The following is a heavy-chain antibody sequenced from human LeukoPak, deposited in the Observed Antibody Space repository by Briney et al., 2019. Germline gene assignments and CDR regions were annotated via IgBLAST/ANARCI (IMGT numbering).Heavy chain of an antibody. CDR2: INSDGSST. CDR1: GFTFSSYW. CDR3: ARGPSTIRKSLDY. Sequence: GGSLRLSCAASGFTFSSYWMHWVRQAPGKGLVWVSRINSDGSSTTYADSVKGRFTISRDNSKNTLYLQMNSLRAEDTAVYYCARGPSTIRKSLDYWGQGTLVTVSS. D-gene: IGHD1-26*01. V-gene: IGHV3-74*01. J-gene: IGHJ4*02.